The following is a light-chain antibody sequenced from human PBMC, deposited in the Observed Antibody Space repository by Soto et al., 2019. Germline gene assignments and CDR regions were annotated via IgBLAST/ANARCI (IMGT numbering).Light chain of an antibody. CDR1: QSVSSY. CDR3: QQYGSSVT. Sequence: EIVLTQSPATLSLSPGERATLSCRASQSVSSYLAWYQQKPGQAPRLLIYDASNRATGIPARFSGSGSGTDFTLTISSLEPEDFAVYYCQQYGSSVTFGQGTKVEIK. V-gene: IGKV3-11*01. J-gene: IGKJ1*01. CDR2: DAS.